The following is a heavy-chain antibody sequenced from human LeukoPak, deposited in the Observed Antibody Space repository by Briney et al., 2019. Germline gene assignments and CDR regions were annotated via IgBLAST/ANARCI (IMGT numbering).Heavy chain of an antibody. CDR3: ARGGYDSSGYYSDY. J-gene: IGHJ4*02. D-gene: IGHD3-22*01. Sequence: SETLSLTCAVYGGSFSGYYWSWIRQPPGKGLEWIGEINHSGSTNYNPSLKSRVTISADTSKNQFSLKLSSVTAADSAVYYCARGGYDSSGYYSDYWGQGTLVTVSS. CDR2: INHSGST. CDR1: GGSFSGYY. V-gene: IGHV4-34*01.